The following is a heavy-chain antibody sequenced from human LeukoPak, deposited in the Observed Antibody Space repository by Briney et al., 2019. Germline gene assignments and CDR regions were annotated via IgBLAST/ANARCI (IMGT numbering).Heavy chain of an antibody. J-gene: IGHJ4*02. CDR3: ARSSLSDWEDLDY. Sequence: ASVKVSCKASGYTFTNYAMHWVRQAPGQSLEWMGWSNAGNGNTKYSQEFQGRVTITRDTSASTAYMELSSLRSEDMAVYYCARSSLSDWEDLDYWGQGTLVTVSS. V-gene: IGHV1-3*02. D-gene: IGHD2-2*01. CDR2: SNAGNGNT. CDR1: GYTFTNYA.